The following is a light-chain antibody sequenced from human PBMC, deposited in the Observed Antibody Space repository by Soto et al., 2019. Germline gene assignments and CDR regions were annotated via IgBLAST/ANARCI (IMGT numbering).Light chain of an antibody. CDR2: GPS. CDR3: QQYVSSRYT. J-gene: IGKJ2*01. V-gene: IGKV3-20*01. CDR1: QSVGSSY. Sequence: EIVLTQSTGTLSLSPGDRATLSCRASQSVGSSYLAWYQQKPGQAPRLVIYGPSTRATGIPDRFSGSGSGTDFTLTISRLEPEDFAVYYCQQYVSSRYTFGQGTKLEIK.